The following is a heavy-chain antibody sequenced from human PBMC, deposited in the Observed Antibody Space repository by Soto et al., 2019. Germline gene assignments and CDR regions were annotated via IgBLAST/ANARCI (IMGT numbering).Heavy chain of an antibody. CDR3: VRHATDRTAYYFSAMDV. V-gene: IGHV4-39*01. CDR1: GDSITTSGYY. D-gene: IGHD2-8*02. CDR2: IYSSGRT. Sequence: PSETLSLTCNVSGDSITTSGYYWDWIRQPPGKGLEWIGSIYSSGRTYYNPSLNSRVTISADTSKNQIFLKVNSVTAADTAVHYCVRHATDRTAYYFSAMDVWGQGTAVTVSS. J-gene: IGHJ6*02.